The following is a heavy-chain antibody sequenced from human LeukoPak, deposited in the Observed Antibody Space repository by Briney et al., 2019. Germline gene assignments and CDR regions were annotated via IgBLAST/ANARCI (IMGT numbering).Heavy chain of an antibody. CDR2: ISAYNGNT. CDR1: GYTFTAYY. CDR3: ARRRGVLMVRGVIIPSGRDYYYYYGMDV. J-gene: IGHJ6*02. V-gene: IGHV1-18*04. D-gene: IGHD3-10*01. Sequence: GASVKVSCKSSGYTFTAYYLHWVRQAPGQGLEWMGWISAYNGNTNYAQKLQGRVTMTTDTSTSTAYMELRSLRSDDTAVYYCARRRGVLMVRGVIIPSGRDYYYYYGMDVWGQGTTVTVSS.